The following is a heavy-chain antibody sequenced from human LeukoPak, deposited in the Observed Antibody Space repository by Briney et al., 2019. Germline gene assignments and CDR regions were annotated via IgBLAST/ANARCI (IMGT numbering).Heavy chain of an antibody. J-gene: IGHJ4*02. Sequence: PSETLSLTCTVSGGSISNYHWSWIRQPAGKGLEWIGQIHTSGSTNYNPPLKSRVTVSIDTPENQLSLTIRSVTAADTAIYYCARRHISSGWSFNYWGQGTLVTASS. CDR3: ARRHISSGWSFNY. CDR1: GGSISNYH. CDR2: IHTSGST. D-gene: IGHD6-19*01. V-gene: IGHV4-4*07.